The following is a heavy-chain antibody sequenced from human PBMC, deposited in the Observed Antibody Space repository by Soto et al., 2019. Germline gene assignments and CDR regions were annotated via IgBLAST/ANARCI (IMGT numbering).Heavy chain of an antibody. D-gene: IGHD2-8*01. Sequence: QVQFVQSGAEVKKPGASVRLSCKPSGYTLPNYTIQWVRQAAGHGLQWLGWINPGTGYTESSQRFRGRLTLTMDNSATTFYMDLTSLTSEDTAVYFCTRDLNGGNPFDYWRQGTLVSVSS. J-gene: IGHJ4*02. CDR1: GYTLPNYT. CDR2: INPGTGYT. V-gene: IGHV1-3*01. CDR3: TRDLNGGNPFDY.